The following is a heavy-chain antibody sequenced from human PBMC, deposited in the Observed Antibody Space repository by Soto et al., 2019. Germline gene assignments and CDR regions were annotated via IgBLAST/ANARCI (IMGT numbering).Heavy chain of an antibody. J-gene: IGHJ4*02. CDR3: SKLQAAGPHY. CDR1: GDSISGSPYF. V-gene: IGHV4-39*01. D-gene: IGHD6-13*01. CDR2: IFYDGYT. Sequence: QLQLQESGPGLVMPSETLSLTCTVSGDSISGSPYFWGWIRQPPGKRLEWIWSIFYDGYTLYIPSPRSRVAHSVGTFKNQFSLELALVGAADPAKNFPSKLQAAGPHYLGQGTLVTVSS.